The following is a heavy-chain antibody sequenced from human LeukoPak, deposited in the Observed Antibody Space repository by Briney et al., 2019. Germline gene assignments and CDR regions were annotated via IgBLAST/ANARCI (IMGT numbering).Heavy chain of an antibody. J-gene: IGHJ4*02. Sequence: GGSLRLSCAASGFTATSNYMSWVRQAPGKGLEWVSVIYSGGSTYYADSVKGRFTISRHNSKNTLYLQMNSLRAEDTAVYYCARNSGSYQAHYWGQGTLVTVSS. D-gene: IGHD1-26*01. CDR2: IYSGGST. CDR1: GFTATSNY. V-gene: IGHV3-53*04. CDR3: ARNSGSYQAHY.